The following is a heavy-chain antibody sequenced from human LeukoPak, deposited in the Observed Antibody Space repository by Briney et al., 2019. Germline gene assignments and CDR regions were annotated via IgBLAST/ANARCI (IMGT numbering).Heavy chain of an antibody. D-gene: IGHD6-13*01. CDR1: GYTFTGYY. CDR3: AGEDGSSWPNFDY. V-gene: IGHV1-2*02. Sequence: ASVKVSCKASGYTFTGYYMHWVRQAPGQGLEWMGWINPNSGGTNYAQKFQGRVTMTRDTSISTAYMELSRLRSDDTAVYYCAGEDGSSWPNFDYWGQGTLVTVSS. J-gene: IGHJ4*02. CDR2: INPNSGGT.